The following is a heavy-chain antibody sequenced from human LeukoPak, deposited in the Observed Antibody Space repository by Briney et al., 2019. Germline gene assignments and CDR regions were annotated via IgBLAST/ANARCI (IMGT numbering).Heavy chain of an antibody. V-gene: IGHV3-49*04. CDR2: IRSKAYGGTT. CDR1: GFTFGDYA. D-gene: IGHD2-8*01. J-gene: IGHJ4*02. Sequence: GGSLRLSCTASGFTFGDYAMSWVRQAPGKGLEWVGFIRSKAYGGTTEYAASVKGRFTISRDDSKSIAYLKMNSLKTEDTAVYYCTHCTNGVCYTCFDYWGQGTLVTVSS. CDR3: THCTNGVCYTCFDY.